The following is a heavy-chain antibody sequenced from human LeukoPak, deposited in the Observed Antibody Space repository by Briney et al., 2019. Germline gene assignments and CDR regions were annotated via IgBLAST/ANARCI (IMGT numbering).Heavy chain of an antibody. CDR1: GFTFSSYG. CDR3: AKAGGRYCSSATCNRYDY. Sequence: PGGSLRLSCAASGFTFSSYGMHWVRQAPGKGLEWVAFIRYDGSNKYYADPVKGRFTMSRDNSKNTLYLQMNSLRADDTAVYHCAKAGGRYCSSATCNRYDYWGQGALVIVSS. D-gene: IGHD2-2*02. V-gene: IGHV3-30*02. CDR2: IRYDGSNK. J-gene: IGHJ4*02.